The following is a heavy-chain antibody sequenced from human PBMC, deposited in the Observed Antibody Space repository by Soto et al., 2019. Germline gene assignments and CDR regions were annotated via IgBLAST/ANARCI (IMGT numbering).Heavy chain of an antibody. D-gene: IGHD4-17*01. CDR2: ISYDGTNK. V-gene: IGHV3-30*18. CDR1: GFTFSTYG. CDR3: AKDLQSYGDYDYYCYGMEV. Sequence: QVQLVESGGGEVQPGRSLTISCAASGFTFSTYGMHWVRQTPGKGLEWVAVISYDGTNKFYSDSVKGRFTISRDNFKNTLTLQMKSLRADDTAVYSCAKDLQSYGDYDYYCYGMEVWGLEPRVTVSS. J-gene: IGHJ6*02.